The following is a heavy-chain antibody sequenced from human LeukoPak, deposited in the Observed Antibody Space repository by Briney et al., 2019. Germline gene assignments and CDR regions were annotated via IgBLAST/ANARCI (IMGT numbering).Heavy chain of an antibody. CDR2: IYYSGST. D-gene: IGHD6-13*01. V-gene: IGHV4-59*01. J-gene: IGHJ3*02. CDR3: ARYQTPIAAAGSRYAFDI. Sequence: SETLSLTCTVSGGSISSYHWSWIRQPPGKGLEWIGYIYYSGSTNYNPSLKSRVTMLVDTSKNQFSLKLSSVTAADMAVYYCARYQTPIAAAGSRYAFDIWGQGTMVTVSS. CDR1: GGSISSYH.